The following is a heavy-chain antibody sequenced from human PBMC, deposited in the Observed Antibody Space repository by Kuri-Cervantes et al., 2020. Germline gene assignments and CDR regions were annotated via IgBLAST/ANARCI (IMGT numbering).Heavy chain of an antibody. D-gene: IGHD5-12*01. CDR3: ARGLPGGATTFLDY. J-gene: IGHJ4*02. V-gene: IGHV4-34*01. CDR2: INHSGST. CDR1: GGSFSGYY. Sequence: SETLSLTCAVYGGSFSGYYWSWIRQPPGKGLEWIGEINHSGSTNYNPSLKSRVTISVDTSKNQFSLKLSSVTAADTAVYYCARGLPGGATTFLDYWGQGTLVTVSS.